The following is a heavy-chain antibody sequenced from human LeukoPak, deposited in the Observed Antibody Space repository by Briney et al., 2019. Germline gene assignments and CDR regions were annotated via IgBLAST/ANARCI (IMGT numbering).Heavy chain of an antibody. J-gene: IGHJ5*02. CDR3: ARAGHYDFWSGHYRGASNWFDP. CDR2: IYYSGST. V-gene: IGHV4-61*01. Sequence: SETLSLTCTVSGGSVSSGSYYWSWIRQPPGKGLEWTGYIYYSGSTNYNPSLKSRVTISVDTSKNQFSLKLSSVTAADTAVYYCARAGHYDFWSGHYRGASNWFDPWGQGTLVTVSS. CDR1: GGSVSSGSYY. D-gene: IGHD3-3*01.